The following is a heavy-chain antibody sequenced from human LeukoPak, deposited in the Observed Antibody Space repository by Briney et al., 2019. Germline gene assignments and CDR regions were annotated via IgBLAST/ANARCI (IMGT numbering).Heavy chain of an antibody. V-gene: IGHV1-46*01. D-gene: IGHD3-22*01. CDR2: INPSGGNI. CDR1: GYTFTSYG. Sequence: ASVKVSCKASGYTFTSYGISWVRQAPGQGLEWMGIINPSGGNISYAQKFQGRVTMTRDMSTSTVYMELSSLRSEDTAVYYCAKDTGYDSSGYYYGDFDYWGQGTLVTVSS. CDR3: AKDTGYDSSGYYYGDFDY. J-gene: IGHJ4*02.